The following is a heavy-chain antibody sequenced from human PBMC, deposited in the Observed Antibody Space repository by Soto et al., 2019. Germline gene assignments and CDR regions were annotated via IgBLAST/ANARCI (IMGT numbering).Heavy chain of an antibody. D-gene: IGHD4-4*01. CDR2: IYYSGST. CDR3: ARRSTVTSSGYFDY. J-gene: IGHJ4*02. Sequence: SATLSLTCTVSVGSISITSYYCGWIRQPPGKGLEWIGSIYYSGSTYYNPSLRSRVTISVDTSKNQFSLKLSSVTAADTAVYYCARRSTVTSSGYFDYWGQGTLVTVSS. CDR1: VGSISITSYY. V-gene: IGHV4-39*01.